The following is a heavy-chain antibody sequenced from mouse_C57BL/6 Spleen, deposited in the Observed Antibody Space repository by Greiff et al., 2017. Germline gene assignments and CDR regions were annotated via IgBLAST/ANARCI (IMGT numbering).Heavy chain of an antibody. J-gene: IGHJ2*01. CDR3: ARGGTTVAFDY. V-gene: IGHV3-6*01. CDR1: GYSITSGYY. CDR2: ISYDGSN. Sequence: VQLKESGPGLVKPSQSLSLTCSVTGYSITSGYYWNWIRQFPGNKLEWMGYISYDGSNNYNPSLKNRISITRDTSKNQFFLKLNSGTTEDTTTYYCARGGTTVAFDYWGQGTTLTVSS. D-gene: IGHD1-1*01.